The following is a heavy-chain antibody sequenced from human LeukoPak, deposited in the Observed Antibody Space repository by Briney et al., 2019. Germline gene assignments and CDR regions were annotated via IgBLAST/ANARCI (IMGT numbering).Heavy chain of an antibody. D-gene: IGHD3-10*01. J-gene: IGHJ6*02. CDR2: ISAHNGDT. Sequence: ASVKVSCKASGFTFTIYGFTWVRQAPGQGLEWMGWISAHNGDTKYAQKVQDRVTMTTDTSTSTAYMELRSLRSDDTAVYYCAREGYFRSGIVYYYGMDVWGQGTKVTVSS. V-gene: IGHV1-18*01. CDR3: AREGYFRSGIVYYYGMDV. CDR1: GFTFTIYG.